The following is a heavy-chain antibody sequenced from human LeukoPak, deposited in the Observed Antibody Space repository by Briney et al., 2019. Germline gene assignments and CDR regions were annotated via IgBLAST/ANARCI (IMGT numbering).Heavy chain of an antibody. CDR2: ISGSGGST. D-gene: IGHD3-10*01. Sequence: PGGSLRLSCAASGFTFSSYAMSWVRQAPGKGLEWVSAISGSGGSTYYADSVKGRFTISRDNSKNTLYLQMNSLRAEDTAVYYCAKDMVRGAIPAHYGMDVWGQGTTVTVSS. CDR3: AKDMVRGAIPAHYGMDV. V-gene: IGHV3-23*01. CDR1: GFTFSSYA. J-gene: IGHJ6*02.